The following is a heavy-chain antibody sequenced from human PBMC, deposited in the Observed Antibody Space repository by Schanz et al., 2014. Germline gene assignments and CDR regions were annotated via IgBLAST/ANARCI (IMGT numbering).Heavy chain of an antibody. V-gene: IGHV3-21*01. D-gene: IGHD3-22*01. CDR3: AGGYYYDKSGLYRESGFDP. CDR2: ISSSSSHI. Sequence: EAQLVESGGGLVKPGESLRLSCAASGFAFNKYSMNWVRQVPGKGLEWVSSISSSSSHIYYADSVKGRFTISRDNAKNSVYLQMNSLRAEDTAVFYCAGGYYYDKSGLYRESGFDPWGQGTQVTVSS. CDR1: GFAFNKYS. J-gene: IGHJ5*02.